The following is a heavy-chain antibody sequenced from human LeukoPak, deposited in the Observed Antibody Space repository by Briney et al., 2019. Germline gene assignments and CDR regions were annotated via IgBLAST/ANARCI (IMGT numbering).Heavy chain of an antibody. CDR1: GYTFTSYY. CDR3: ARDGWLPAQFDY. D-gene: IGHD5-12*01. CDR2: ISAYNGNT. V-gene: IGHV1-18*04. J-gene: IGHJ4*02. Sequence: ASVKVSCKASGYTFTSYYMHWVRQAPGQGLEWMGWISAYNGNTNYAQKLQGRVTMTTDTSTSTAYMELRSLRSDDAAVYYCARDGWLPAQFDYWGQGTLVTVSS.